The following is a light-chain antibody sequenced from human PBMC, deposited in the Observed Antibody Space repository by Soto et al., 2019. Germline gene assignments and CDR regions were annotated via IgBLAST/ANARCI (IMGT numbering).Light chain of an antibody. J-gene: IGKJ4*01. CDR2: DAS. CDR3: QQYDNLPLT. CDR1: QDISNY. V-gene: IGKV1-33*01. Sequence: DIQMTQSPSSLSASVGDRVTITCHVCQDISNYLNWYQQKPGKAPKLLIYDASNLETGVPSRFSGSGSGTDFTFTISSLQPEDIATYYCQQYDNLPLTFGGGTKVDIK.